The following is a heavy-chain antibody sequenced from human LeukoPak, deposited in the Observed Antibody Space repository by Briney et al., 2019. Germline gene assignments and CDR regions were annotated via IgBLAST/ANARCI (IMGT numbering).Heavy chain of an antibody. Sequence: GGSLRLSCVASGFTFDDYGMGWVRQAPGKGLEGVSGINWNGASTGYADSVRGRFTISRDNAKNSLYLQVNSLRGEDTALYYCARARTGYSFSYAFDFWGQGTLVTVSS. CDR1: GFTFDDYG. V-gene: IGHV3-20*04. D-gene: IGHD5-18*01. CDR2: INWNGAST. J-gene: IGHJ4*02. CDR3: ARARTGYSFSYAFDF.